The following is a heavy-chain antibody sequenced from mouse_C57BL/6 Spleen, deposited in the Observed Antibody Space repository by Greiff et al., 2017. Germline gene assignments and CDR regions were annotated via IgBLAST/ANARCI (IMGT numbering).Heavy chain of an antibody. J-gene: IGHJ4*01. D-gene: IGHD1-1*01. V-gene: IGHV5-4*01. CDR3: ARDGDYHGSSYYAMDC. CDR2: ISDGGSYT. CDR1: GFTFSSYA. Sequence: EVMLVESGGGLVKPGGSLKLSCAASGFTFSSYAMSWVRQTPEKRLEWVATISDGGSYTYYPDNVKGRFTISRDNAKNNLYLQMSHLKSEDTAMYYFARDGDYHGSSYYAMDCWGQGTSVTVAS.